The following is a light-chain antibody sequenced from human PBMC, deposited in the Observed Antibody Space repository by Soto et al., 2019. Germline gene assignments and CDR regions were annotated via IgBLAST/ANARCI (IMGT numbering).Light chain of an antibody. CDR3: QQSYSTPIFT. V-gene: IGKV1-39*01. J-gene: IGKJ3*01. CDR2: AAS. Sequence: DIQMTQSPSSLSASVGDRVTITCRASQSISSYLNWYQQKPGKAPKLLIYAASSLQSGVPSRFSGSGSGTDFTLTISSLQPEDFATYYCQQSYSTPIFTFVPGTKVDIK. CDR1: QSISSY.